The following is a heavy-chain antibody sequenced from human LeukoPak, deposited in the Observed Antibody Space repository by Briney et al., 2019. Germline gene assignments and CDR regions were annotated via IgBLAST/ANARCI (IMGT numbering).Heavy chain of an antibody. V-gene: IGHV1-18*01. CDR2: ISANNGET. D-gene: IGHD2-21*02. J-gene: IGHJ5*02. CDR1: GYTFTNYG. CDR3: ARDACVSCGGDCCHDP. Sequence: GASVKVSCKASGYTFTNYGISWVRQAPGQGLEWMAWISANNGETRYPQKFQGRVILTTDTPTTTAYMELRNLRSDDTAVYYCARDACVSCGGDCCHDPWGQGTLVTVSS.